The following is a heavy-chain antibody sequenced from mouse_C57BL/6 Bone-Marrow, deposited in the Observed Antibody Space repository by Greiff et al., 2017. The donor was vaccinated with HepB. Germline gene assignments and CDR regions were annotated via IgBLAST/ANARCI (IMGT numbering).Heavy chain of an antibody. CDR2: INPYNGGT. J-gene: IGHJ2*01. V-gene: IGHV1-19*01. Sequence: EVQLQQSGPVLVKPGASVKMSCKASGYTFTDYYMNWVKQSHGKSLEWIGVINPYNGGTSYNQKFKGKATLTVDKSSSTAYMELNSLTSEDSAVYYCARGYDYDDYWGQGTTLTVSS. D-gene: IGHD2-4*01. CDR1: GYTFTDYY. CDR3: ARGYDYDDY.